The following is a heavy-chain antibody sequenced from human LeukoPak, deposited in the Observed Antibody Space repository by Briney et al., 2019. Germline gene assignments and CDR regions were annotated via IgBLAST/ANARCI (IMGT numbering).Heavy chain of an antibody. Sequence: GGSLRLSCAASGFTVSSYAMSWVRQAPGKGLEWVSAISGSGGSTYYADSVKGRFTISRDNSKNTLYLQMNSLRAEDTAVYYCAGLLVVVAATLDYWGQGTLVTVSS. CDR1: GFTVSSYA. D-gene: IGHD2-15*01. J-gene: IGHJ4*02. CDR3: AGLLVVVAATLDY. V-gene: IGHV3-23*01. CDR2: ISGSGGST.